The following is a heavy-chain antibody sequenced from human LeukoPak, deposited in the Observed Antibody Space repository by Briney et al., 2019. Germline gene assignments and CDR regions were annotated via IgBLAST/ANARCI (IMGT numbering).Heavy chain of an antibody. CDR1: GFTFSSYE. Sequence: QPGGSLRLSXAASGFTFSSYEMNWVRQAPGKGLEWVSYISGGGTTIYYADSVKGRFTISRDNAENSLYLQMTSLRAEDTAVYHCAREGSSDAFDIWGQGTMVTVSS. J-gene: IGHJ3*02. CDR2: ISGGGTTI. CDR3: AREGSSDAFDI. D-gene: IGHD2-2*01. V-gene: IGHV3-48*03.